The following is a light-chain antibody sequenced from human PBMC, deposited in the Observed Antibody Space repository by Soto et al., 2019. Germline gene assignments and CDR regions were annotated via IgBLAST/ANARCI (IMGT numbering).Light chain of an antibody. CDR1: QFVSSTY. V-gene: IGKV3-20*01. CDR2: GAS. CDR3: QQYGISPFT. J-gene: IGKJ4*01. Sequence: EVVLTQSPGTLSLSPGARATLSCRASQFVSSTYLAWYQQRPGQAPRLLIYGASSRATGIPDRFSGSGSETDFTLTISRLESEDSAVYYCQQYGISPFTFGGGTKVDIK.